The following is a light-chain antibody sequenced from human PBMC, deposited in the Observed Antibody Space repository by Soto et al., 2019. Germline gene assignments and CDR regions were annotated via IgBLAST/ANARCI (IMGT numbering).Light chain of an antibody. V-gene: IGKV4-1*01. CDR3: QQYYSTPLT. CDR2: WAS. Sequence: DIVMTQSPDSLAVSLGERATINCKSSQSVFYSSNNNNYLTWYQQKPGQPPKLLIYWASTRESGVPDRFSGSGSGTDFTLTISSLQAEDVAAYYCQQYYSTPLTFGGGTKVDIK. J-gene: IGKJ4*01. CDR1: QSVFYSSNNNNY.